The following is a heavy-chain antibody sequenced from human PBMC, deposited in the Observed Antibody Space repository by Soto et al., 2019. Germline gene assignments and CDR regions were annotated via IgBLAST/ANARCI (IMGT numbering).Heavy chain of an antibody. V-gene: IGHV3-23*01. D-gene: IGHD3-10*01. CDR1: GFTFNNYA. Sequence: EVQLLESGGGLVQPGGSLRLSCAASGFTFNNYAMTWVRQAPGKGLEWVSAISGGGDTTSYADSVKGRFTVSRDGSKNTLYLQMSSLRAEDTALYYGAKGRGGSGSLPPRVDFWGQGTLVTVSS. CDR2: ISGGGDTT. J-gene: IGHJ4*02. CDR3: AKGRGGSGSLPPRVDF.